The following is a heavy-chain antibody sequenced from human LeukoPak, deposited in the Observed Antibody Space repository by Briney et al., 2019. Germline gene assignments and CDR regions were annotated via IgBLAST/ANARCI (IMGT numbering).Heavy chain of an antibody. V-gene: IGHV3-74*01. Sequence: LAGGSLRLSCAASGFTFSNYWMHWVRQAPGKGLVWVSHINSEGSTTSYADSVKGRFTISRDNAKNTLYLQMDSLRAEDTAVYYCARDGDGDRDLDYWGQGTLVTVSS. CDR2: INSEGSTT. CDR1: GFTFSNYW. D-gene: IGHD5-24*01. J-gene: IGHJ4*02. CDR3: ARDGDGDRDLDY.